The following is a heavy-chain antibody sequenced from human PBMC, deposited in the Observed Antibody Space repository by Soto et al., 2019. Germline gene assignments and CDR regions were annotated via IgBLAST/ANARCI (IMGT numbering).Heavy chain of an antibody. J-gene: IGHJ3*02. V-gene: IGHV5-51*01. CDR2: IYPGDSDT. D-gene: IGHD2-15*01. CDR3: ARLSSGGSPAVGAFEI. CDR1: GDSFTSYW. Sequence: PGESRKISCKGSGDSFTSYWIGWVRQMPVKGLEWMGMIYPGDSDTRYSPSFQGQVTISADKSSSTAYVKWRSLKASDTAMYYGARLSSGGSPAVGAFEIWGQGTMVTASS.